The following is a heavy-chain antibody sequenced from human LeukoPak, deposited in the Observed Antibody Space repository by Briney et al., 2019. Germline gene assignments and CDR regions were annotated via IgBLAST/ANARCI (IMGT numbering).Heavy chain of an antibody. V-gene: IGHV3-53*01. J-gene: IGHJ5*02. CDR3: ARDLGYCSGGSCYEGGFDP. Sequence: GGSLRLSCAASGFTVSSNYMSWVRQAPGKGLEWVSVIYSGGSTYYADSVKGRFTISRDNSKNTLYLQMNSLRAEDTAVYYCARDLGYCSGGSCYEGGFDPWGQGTLVTVSS. CDR1: GFTVSSNY. CDR2: IYSGGST. D-gene: IGHD2-15*01.